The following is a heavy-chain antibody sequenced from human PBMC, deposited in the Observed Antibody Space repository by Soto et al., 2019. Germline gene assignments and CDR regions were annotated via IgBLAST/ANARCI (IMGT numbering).Heavy chain of an antibody. Sequence: SETLSLSCSVSGDSISTVGYFWAWIRQPPGQALEYIGYIYKSATTYYNPSFESRVAISLDTSKSQFSLNVTSVTAADTAVYFCARGRYCLTGRCFPNWFDSWGQGTLVTVSS. CDR3: ARGRYCLTGRCFPNWFDS. CDR2: IYKSATT. J-gene: IGHJ5*01. V-gene: IGHV4-30-4*01. CDR1: GDSISTVGYF. D-gene: IGHD2-15*01.